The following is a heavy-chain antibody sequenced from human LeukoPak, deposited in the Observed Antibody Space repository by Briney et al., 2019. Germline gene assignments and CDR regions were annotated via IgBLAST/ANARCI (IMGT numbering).Heavy chain of an antibody. CDR1: GGSISNGSYY. Sequence: SETLSLTCTVSGGSISNGSYYWSWIRQPAGKGLEWIGRIYTSGSTNYNPSLKSRVTISVDTSKNQFSLKLSSVTAADTAVYYCAREVYYDSKFDYWGQGTLVTVSS. CDR3: AREVYYDSKFDY. D-gene: IGHD3-22*01. V-gene: IGHV4-61*02. J-gene: IGHJ4*02. CDR2: IYTSGST.